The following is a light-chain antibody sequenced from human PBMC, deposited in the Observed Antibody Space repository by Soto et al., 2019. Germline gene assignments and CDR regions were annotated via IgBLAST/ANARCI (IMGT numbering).Light chain of an antibody. CDR1: QDIKNY. J-gene: IGKJ3*01. CDR2: SAS. Sequence: VISMTQSPSLLSASTGDRVTISCRMSQDIKNYLAWYQQRPGKAPALLIYSASTLQNGVSSRFSGSWSWTDFTLTISRLQSEDFATYYCQQYYSFPFTFGPGTKVDV. CDR3: QQYYSFPFT. V-gene: IGKV1D-8*01.